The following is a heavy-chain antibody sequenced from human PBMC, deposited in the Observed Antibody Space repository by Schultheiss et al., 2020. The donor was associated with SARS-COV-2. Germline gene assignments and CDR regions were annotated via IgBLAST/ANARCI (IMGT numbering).Heavy chain of an antibody. Sequence: GGSLRLSCAASGFTFSNAWMSWVRQAPGKGLEWVGLIKGKTDGGTTDYAAPVKGRFTISRDDSKNTLFLQMNSLRAEDTAVYYCARDTGYYDSSGSIDYWGQGTLVTVSS. CDR2: IKGKTDGGTT. D-gene: IGHD3-22*01. CDR1: GFTFSNAW. J-gene: IGHJ4*02. CDR3: ARDTGYYDSSGSIDY. V-gene: IGHV3-15*01.